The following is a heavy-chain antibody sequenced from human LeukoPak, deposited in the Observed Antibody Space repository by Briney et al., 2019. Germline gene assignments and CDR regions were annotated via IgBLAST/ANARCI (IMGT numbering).Heavy chain of an antibody. V-gene: IGHV1-69*04. D-gene: IGHD4-23*01. Sequence: GASVKVSCKASGGTFSSYAISWVRQAPGQGLEWMGRIIPILGIANYAQKFQGRVTITADKSTSTAYMELSSLRSEDTAVYYCAREELMTTVVPDAFDIWGQGTMVTVSS. J-gene: IGHJ3*02. CDR1: GGTFSSYA. CDR3: AREELMTTVVPDAFDI. CDR2: IIPILGIA.